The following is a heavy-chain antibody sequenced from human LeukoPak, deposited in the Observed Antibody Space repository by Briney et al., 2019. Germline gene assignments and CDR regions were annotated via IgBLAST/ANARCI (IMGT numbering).Heavy chain of an antibody. Sequence: PSETLSLTCAVYGGSFSGYYWSWIRQPPGEGLEWIGEINHSGSTNYNPSLKSRVTISVDTSKNQFSLKLSSVTAADTAVYYCARSTYYDSSGGQYWGQGTLVTVSS. D-gene: IGHD3-22*01. J-gene: IGHJ4*02. CDR3: ARSTYYDSSGGQY. V-gene: IGHV4-34*01. CDR2: INHSGST. CDR1: GGSFSGYY.